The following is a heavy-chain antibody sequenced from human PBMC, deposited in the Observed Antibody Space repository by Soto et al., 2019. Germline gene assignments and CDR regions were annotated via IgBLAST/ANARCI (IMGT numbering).Heavy chain of an antibody. CDR1: GGSISSYY. D-gene: IGHD4-17*01. J-gene: IGHJ4*02. CDR2: IYYSGST. V-gene: IGHV4-59*08. CDR3: ARRYGVYFDY. Sequence: QVQLQESGPGRVKPSETLSLTCTVSGGSISSYYWSWIRQPPGKGLEWIGYIYYSGSTNYNPSLKSRVTIPVDTSKNQFSLKLTSVPAADTAVYYCARRYGVYFDYWGQGTLVTVSS.